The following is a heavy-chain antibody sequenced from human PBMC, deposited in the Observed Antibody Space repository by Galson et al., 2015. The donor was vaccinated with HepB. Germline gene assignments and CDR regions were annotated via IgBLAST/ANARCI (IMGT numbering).Heavy chain of an antibody. CDR1: GFTFSSYS. J-gene: IGHJ5*02. CDR3: ARSRYCSSTSCYPNWFDP. Sequence: SLRLSCAASGFTFSSYSMNWVRQAPGKGLEWVSYISSSSSTIYYADSVKGRFTISRDNAKNSLYLQMNSLRAEDTAVYYCARSRYCSSTSCYPNWFDPWGQGTLVTVSS. D-gene: IGHD2-2*01. V-gene: IGHV3-48*04. CDR2: ISSSSSTI.